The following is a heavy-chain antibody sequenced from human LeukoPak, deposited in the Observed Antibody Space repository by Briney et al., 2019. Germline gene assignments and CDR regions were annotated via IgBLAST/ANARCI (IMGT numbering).Heavy chain of an antibody. J-gene: IGHJ4*02. V-gene: IGHV3-7*03. CDR1: GFTFSSYW. Sequence: GGSLRLSCAASGFTFSSYWMSWVREAPGKGLEWVANIKQDGSEKYYVDSVKGRFTISRDNAKNSPYLQMNSLRAEDTAVYYCARDLGIVVVPAAPGYWGQGTLVTVSS. CDR2: IKQDGSEK. CDR3: ARDLGIVVVPAAPGY. D-gene: IGHD2-2*03.